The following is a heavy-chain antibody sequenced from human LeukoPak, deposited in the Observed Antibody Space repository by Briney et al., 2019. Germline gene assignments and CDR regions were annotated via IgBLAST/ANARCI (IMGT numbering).Heavy chain of an antibody. D-gene: IGHD3-22*01. Sequence: ASVKVSCKASGCTFSSYAISWVRQAPGQGLEWMGRIIPIFGIANYAQKFQGRVTITADKSTSTAYMELSSLRSEDTAVYYCAREGADSSGYYDDAFDIWGQGTMVTVSS. CDR2: IIPIFGIA. CDR1: GCTFSSYA. J-gene: IGHJ3*02. CDR3: AREGADSSGYYDDAFDI. V-gene: IGHV1-69*04.